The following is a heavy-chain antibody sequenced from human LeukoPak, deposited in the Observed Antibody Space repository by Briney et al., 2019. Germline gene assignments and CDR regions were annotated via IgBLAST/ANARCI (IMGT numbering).Heavy chain of an antibody. J-gene: IGHJ4*02. CDR1: GFTFDDYA. CDR2: ISWSSGII. V-gene: IGHV3-9*01. Sequence: GGSLRLSCAASGFTFDDYAMHWVRQAPGKGLEWVSGISWSSGIIGYADSVKGRFTISRDNAKNSLDLQMESLRAEDTAVYYCARDYSYGPFDYWGQGTLVTVSS. CDR3: ARDYSYGPFDY. D-gene: IGHD5-18*01.